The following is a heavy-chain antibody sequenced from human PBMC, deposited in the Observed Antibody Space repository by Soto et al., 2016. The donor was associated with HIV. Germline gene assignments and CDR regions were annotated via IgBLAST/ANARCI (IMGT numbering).Heavy chain of an antibody. CDR2: IKSKSDGETT. J-gene: IGHJ4*02. CDR3: TTAYVFDY. V-gene: IGHV3-15*01. Sequence: EVQLVESGGGFVKPGESLTISCVGSGFTFSDATMSWVRQAPGKGLEWVGRIKSKSDGETTDYAAPVKGRFTISRDDSENTVFLRLNSLKIEDTAMYYCTTAYVFDYWGQGSLVLVSS. CDR1: GFTFSDAT. D-gene: IGHD3-16*01.